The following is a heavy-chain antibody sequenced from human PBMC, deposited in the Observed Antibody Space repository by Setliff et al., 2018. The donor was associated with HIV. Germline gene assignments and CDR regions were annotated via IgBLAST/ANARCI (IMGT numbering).Heavy chain of an antibody. CDR2: INHSGST. Sequence: PSETLSLTCAVYNGSFSNYYWTWIRQPPGKGLEWIGEINHSGSTYYNPSLKSRVSLSVDTSRNQFSLKLTSVTAADTAVYYCARRFYGSIAAASDFDCWGQGTLVTVSS. J-gene: IGHJ4*02. CDR3: ARRFYGSIAAASDFDC. V-gene: IGHV4-34*01. D-gene: IGHD6-13*01. CDR1: NGSFSNYY.